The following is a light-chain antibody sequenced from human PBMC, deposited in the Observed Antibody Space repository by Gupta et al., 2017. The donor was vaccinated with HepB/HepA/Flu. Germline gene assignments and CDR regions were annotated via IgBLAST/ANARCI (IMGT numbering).Light chain of an antibody. CDR1: QGITSV. CDR3: QHFQSYGA. CDR2: DVS. J-gene: IGKJ1*01. V-gene: IGKV1-13*02. Sequence: AIQLTQSPSSLSASVGDRVTITCRATQGITSVLAWYQQKPGTPPKLLIYDVSTLKSGVPPRFSGSGSGTDFTLTISSLQPEDFATYFCQHFQSYGAFGQGTKVEI.